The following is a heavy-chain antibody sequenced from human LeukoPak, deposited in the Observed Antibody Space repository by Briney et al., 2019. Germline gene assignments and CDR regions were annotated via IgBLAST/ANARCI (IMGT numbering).Heavy chain of an antibody. J-gene: IGHJ4*02. D-gene: IGHD6-6*01. CDR1: GFTFDDYA. Sequence: HPGRSLRLSCAASGFTFDDYAMHWVRQAPGKGLEWVSGISWNSGTIGYADSVKGRFTISRDNSKKTLYLQMNSLRAEDTAVYYCAKDNTRRLVQGGNNFDYWGQGTLVTVSS. CDR3: AKDNTRRLVQGGNNFDY. CDR2: ISWNSGTI. V-gene: IGHV3-9*01.